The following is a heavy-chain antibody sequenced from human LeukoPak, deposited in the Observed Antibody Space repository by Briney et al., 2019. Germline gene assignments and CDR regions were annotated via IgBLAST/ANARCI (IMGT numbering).Heavy chain of an antibody. Sequence: ASVKVSCKASGYTFTGYYMHWVRQAPGQGLEWMGWINPNSGGTNYAQKSRGRVTMTRDTSISTAYMELSRLRSDDTAVYYCARGHYDILTGYYSDYWGQGTLVTVSS. CDR1: GYTFTGYY. CDR2: INPNSGGT. D-gene: IGHD3-9*01. CDR3: ARGHYDILTGYYSDY. V-gene: IGHV1-2*02. J-gene: IGHJ4*02.